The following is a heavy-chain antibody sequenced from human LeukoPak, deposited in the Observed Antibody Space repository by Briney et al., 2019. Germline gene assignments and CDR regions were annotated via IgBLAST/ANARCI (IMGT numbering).Heavy chain of an antibody. J-gene: IGHJ4*02. CDR3: AREDDYGANSYDY. D-gene: IGHD4-23*01. V-gene: IGHV1-2*02. CDR2: INPNSGGT. Sequence: ASVKVSCKASGYTFTGYYTHWVRQAPGQGLEWMGWINPNSGGTNYAQKFQGRVTMTRDTSISTAYMELSRLRSDDTAVYYCAREDDYGANSYDYWSQGTLVTVSS. CDR1: GYTFTGYY.